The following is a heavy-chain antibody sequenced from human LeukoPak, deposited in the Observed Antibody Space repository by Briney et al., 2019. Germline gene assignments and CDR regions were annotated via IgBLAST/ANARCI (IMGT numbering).Heavy chain of an antibody. CDR2: IIPILGTA. V-gene: IGHV1-69*05. CDR1: GGTFSSYA. J-gene: IGHJ6*03. Sequence: ASVKVSCKASGGTFSSYAISWVRQAPGQGLEWMGGIIPILGTANYAQKFQGRVTITTDESTSTAYMELSSLRSEDTAVYYCASPDYYGSGSYYNPRYYYMDVWGKGTTVIVSS. CDR3: ASPDYYGSGSYYNPRYYYMDV. D-gene: IGHD3-10*01.